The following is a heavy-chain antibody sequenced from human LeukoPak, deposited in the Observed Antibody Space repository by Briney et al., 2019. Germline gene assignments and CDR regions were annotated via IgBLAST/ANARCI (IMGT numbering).Heavy chain of an antibody. CDR2: IYYSGST. V-gene: IGHV4-31*03. J-gene: IGHJ4*02. CDR3: ARVAGYDYVWGSYRHGYFDY. Sequence: SETLSLTCTVSGGSISSGGYYWSWIRQHPGKGLEWIGYIYYSGSTYYNPSLKSRVTISVDTSKNQFSLKLSSVTAADTAVYYCARVAGYDYVWGSYRHGYFDYWGQGTLVTVSS. CDR1: GGSISSGGYY. D-gene: IGHD3-16*02.